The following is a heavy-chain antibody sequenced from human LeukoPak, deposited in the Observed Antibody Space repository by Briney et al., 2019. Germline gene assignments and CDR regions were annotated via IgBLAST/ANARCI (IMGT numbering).Heavy chain of an antibody. J-gene: IGHJ4*02. V-gene: IGHV3-48*01. CDR1: GLTFSSYS. D-gene: IGHD5-18*01. CDR3: ARGQDTAMALGY. CDR2: ISSGSSTI. Sequence: GGSLRLSCAASGLTFSSYSMKWVRQAPGKGLEWVSYISSGSSTIYYADSVKGRFTISRDNAKNSLYLQMNSLRVEDTAVYYCARGQDTAMALGYWGQGTLVTVSS.